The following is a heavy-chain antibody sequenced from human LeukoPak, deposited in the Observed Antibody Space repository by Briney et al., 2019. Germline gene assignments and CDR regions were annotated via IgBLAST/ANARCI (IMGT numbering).Heavy chain of an antibody. CDR3: EKGGQGYSYVSAIDY. Sequence: GGSLRLSCAASGFTFSSDGMHWVRQAPGKGREWVAFIRYDGSNKYYADSVKGRFTISRDNSKNTRYLQMNSLRAEDTAVYYCEKGGQGYSYVSAIDYWGQGTLVTVSS. D-gene: IGHD5-18*01. CDR1: GFTFSSDG. CDR2: IRYDGSNK. J-gene: IGHJ4*02. V-gene: IGHV3-30*02.